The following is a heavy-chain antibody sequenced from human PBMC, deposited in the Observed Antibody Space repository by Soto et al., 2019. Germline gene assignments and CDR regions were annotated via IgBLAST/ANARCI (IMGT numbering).Heavy chain of an antibody. D-gene: IGHD6-19*01. CDR1: GGTFSSYA. V-gene: IGHV1-69*13. CDR3: ARARKAGTGEDYYYGMDV. J-gene: IGHJ6*02. Sequence: ASVKVSCKASGGTFSSYAISWVRQAPGQGLEWMGGIIPIFGTANYAQKFQGRVTITADESTSTAYMELSSLRSEDTAVYYCARARKAGTGEDYYYGMDVWGQGTTVTVSS. CDR2: IIPIFGTA.